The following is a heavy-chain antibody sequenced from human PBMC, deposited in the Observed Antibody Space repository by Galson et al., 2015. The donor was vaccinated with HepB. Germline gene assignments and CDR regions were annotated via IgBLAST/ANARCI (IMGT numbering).Heavy chain of an antibody. CDR1: GFTFSNAW. CDR3: TTDLEESVYGMDV. D-gene: IGHD3-10*01. J-gene: IGHJ6*02. CDR2: IKSKTDGGTT. Sequence: SLRLSCAASGFTFSNAWMNWVRQAPGKGLEWVGRIKSKTDGGTTDYAAPVKGRFTISRDDSKNTLYLQMNSLKTEDTAVYYCTTDLEESVYGMDVWGQGTTVTVSS. V-gene: IGHV3-15*07.